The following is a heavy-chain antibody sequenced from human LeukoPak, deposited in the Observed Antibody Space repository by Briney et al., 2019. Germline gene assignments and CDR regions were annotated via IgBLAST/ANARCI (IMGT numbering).Heavy chain of an antibody. CDR1: GYTFTNYG. D-gene: IGHD1-26*01. J-gene: IGHJ1*01. CDR2: ISPNSGGT. V-gene: IGHV1-2*02. CDR3: ARGLLSGSYYGYFQH. Sequence: ASVKVSCKASGYTFTNYGITWVRQAPGQGLEWMGWISPNSGGTNYAQKFQGRVTMTRDTSISTAYMELSRLRSDDTAVYYCARGLLSGSYYGYFQHWGQGTLVTVSS.